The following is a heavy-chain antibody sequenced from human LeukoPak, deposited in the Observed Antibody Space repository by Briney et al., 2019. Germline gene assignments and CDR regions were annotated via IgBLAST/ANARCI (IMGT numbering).Heavy chain of an antibody. CDR2: INHSGST. CDR3: ARGKRRYCSGGSCYPAGVRAFDI. CDR1: GGSFSGYY. Sequence: SETLSLTCAVYGGSFSGYYWSWIRQPPGKGLEWIGEINHSGSTNYNPSLKSRVTISVDTSKNQFSLKLGSVTAADTAVYYCARGKRRYCSGGSCYPAGVRAFDIWGQGTMVTVSS. D-gene: IGHD2-15*01. J-gene: IGHJ3*02. V-gene: IGHV4-34*01.